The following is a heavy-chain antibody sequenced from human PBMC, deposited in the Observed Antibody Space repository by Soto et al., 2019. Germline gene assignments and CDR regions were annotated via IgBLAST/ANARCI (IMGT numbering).Heavy chain of an antibody. J-gene: IGHJ4*02. V-gene: IGHV1-8*01. CDR3: ARTRYGDNVDY. D-gene: IGHD4-17*01. Sequence: QVQLVQSGAEVKKPGASVKVSCKAPGYTFTSYDITWVRRATGQGLEWMGWMNPNSGNTGYAQKLQGRVTMTRNTSISTGYMELSSLRSENTAVEYCARTRYGDNVDYWGQGTLVTVSS. CDR1: GYTFTSYD. CDR2: MNPNSGNT.